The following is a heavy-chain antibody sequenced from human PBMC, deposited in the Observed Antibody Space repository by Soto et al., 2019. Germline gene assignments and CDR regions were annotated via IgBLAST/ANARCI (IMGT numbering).Heavy chain of an antibody. Sequence: GRSLRLSCAASGFTLSSFAMHWVRQAPGEGLEWVSTTSYDGLNTFYGESVRGRFSISRDTSKNTLFLQMDSLKTEDTAGYFCAKSSLGLRDYFEAWGRGTLVTVSS. J-gene: IGHJ5*02. V-gene: IGHV3-30-3*02. D-gene: IGHD3-16*01. CDR1: GFTLSSFA. CDR3: AKSSLGLRDYFEA. CDR2: TSYDGLNT.